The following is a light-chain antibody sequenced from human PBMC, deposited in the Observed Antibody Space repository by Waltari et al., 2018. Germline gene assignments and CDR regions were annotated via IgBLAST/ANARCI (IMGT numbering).Light chain of an antibody. CDR3: QQSYSTPQT. V-gene: IGKV1-39*01. Sequence: DIQMTQSPSSLSASVGDRVTITCPASQSISSYLNWYQQKPGKAPKLRIYAAASLQSGVPSRFSGSGSGTDFTLTISSLQPEDFATYYCQQSYSTPQTFGQGTKVEIK. CDR2: AAA. CDR1: QSISSY. J-gene: IGKJ1*01.